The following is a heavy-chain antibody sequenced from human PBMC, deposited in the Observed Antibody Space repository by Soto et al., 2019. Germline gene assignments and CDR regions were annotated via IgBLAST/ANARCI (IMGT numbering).Heavy chain of an antibody. CDR3: PRGRHWLDSGSSIDI. J-gene: IGHJ3*02. Sequence: QVQLVQSGVEVKKPGSSVKVSCQAFGGSFSNYGVNWVRQAPGQGLEWLGGLIPILGTANYAQNFRDSVTITGDKSKTTGCLNLAGLTSEDAAVFYCPRGRHWLDSGSSIDIRGQGTKVTVAS. CDR1: GGSFSNYG. D-gene: IGHD6-19*01. CDR2: LIPILGTA. V-gene: IGHV1-69*06.